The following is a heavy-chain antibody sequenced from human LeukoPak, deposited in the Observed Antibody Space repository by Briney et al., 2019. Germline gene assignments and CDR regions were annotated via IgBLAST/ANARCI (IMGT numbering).Heavy chain of an antibody. Sequence: SETLSLTCTVSGGSISSYYWSWIRQHPGKGLEWIGYIYYSGSTYYNPSLKSRVTISVDTSKNQFSLKLSSVTAADTAIYYCARDGRAGSLFAYWGQGTLVTVSS. CDR2: IYYSGST. J-gene: IGHJ4*02. CDR3: ARDGRAGSLFAY. V-gene: IGHV4-59*01. CDR1: GGSISSYY. D-gene: IGHD6-19*01.